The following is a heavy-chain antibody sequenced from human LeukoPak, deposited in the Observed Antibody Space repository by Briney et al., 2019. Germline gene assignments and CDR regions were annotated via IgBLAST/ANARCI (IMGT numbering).Heavy chain of an antibody. Sequence: PGGSLRLSCAASGFTLSSYAMSWVRQAPGKGLEWVSAISGSGGSTYYADSVKGRFTISRDNSKNTLYLQMNSLRAEDTAVYYCANLMIVVVDFDYWGQGTLVTVSS. CDR2: ISGSGGST. CDR3: ANLMIVVVDFDY. D-gene: IGHD3-22*01. J-gene: IGHJ4*02. V-gene: IGHV3-23*01. CDR1: GFTLSSYA.